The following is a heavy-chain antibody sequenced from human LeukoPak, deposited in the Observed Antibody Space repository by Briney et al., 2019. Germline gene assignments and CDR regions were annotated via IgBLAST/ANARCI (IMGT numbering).Heavy chain of an antibody. CDR3: ARRPSDGDYRRVFDY. D-gene: IGHD4-17*01. Sequence: SETLSLTCAVYGGSFSGYFWSWIRQPPGKGLEWIGEINHSGSTNYNPSLKSRVTISVDTSKNQFSLNLSSVTAADTAVYYCARRPSDGDYRRVFDYWGQGTLVTVSS. CDR2: INHSGST. J-gene: IGHJ4*02. V-gene: IGHV4-34*01. CDR1: GGSFSGYF.